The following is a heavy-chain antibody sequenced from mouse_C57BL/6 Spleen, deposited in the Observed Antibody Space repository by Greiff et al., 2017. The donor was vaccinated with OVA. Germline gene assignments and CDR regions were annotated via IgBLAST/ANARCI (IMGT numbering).Heavy chain of an antibody. Sequence: EVQGVESGGGLVKPGGSLKLSCAASGFTFSSYAMSWVRQTPEQRLEWVATISDGGSYTYYPDNVKGRFTISRDKTKNNLYLHMSHLKSEDTAMYYCARDGSNWDIDYWGQGTTLTVSS. CDR3: ARDGSNWDIDY. CDR1: GFTFSSYA. V-gene: IGHV5-4*01. D-gene: IGHD4-1*01. J-gene: IGHJ2*01. CDR2: ISDGGSYT.